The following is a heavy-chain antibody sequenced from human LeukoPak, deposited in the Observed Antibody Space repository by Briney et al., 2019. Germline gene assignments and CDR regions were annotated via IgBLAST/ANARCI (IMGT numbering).Heavy chain of an antibody. CDR2: IYYSGST. J-gene: IGHJ6*02. CDR1: GGSISSGDYY. Sequence: SETLSLTCTVSGGSISSGDYYWSWIRQPPGKGLEWIGYIYYSGSTYYNPSLKSRVTISVDTSKNQFSLKLSSVTAADTAVYYCARQGGYCSGGSCYSGYYYYGMDVWGQGTTVTVSS. D-gene: IGHD2-15*01. V-gene: IGHV4-30-4*08. CDR3: ARQGGYCSGGSCYSGYYYYGMDV.